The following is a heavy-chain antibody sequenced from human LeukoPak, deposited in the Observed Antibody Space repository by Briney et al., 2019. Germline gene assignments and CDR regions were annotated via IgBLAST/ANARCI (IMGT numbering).Heavy chain of an antibody. V-gene: IGHV4-59*11. CDR3: ARVEWGLLGAHL. Sequence: PSETLSLTCSVSGDSIRSHYWSWIRQPPGKRPEWIGHVFFTGSTTYNPTLEGRVTISIDTSGSQFSLKLTSVTAADTAVYYCARVEWGLLGAHLWGQGILLSVSS. CDR1: GDSIRSHY. D-gene: IGHD3-3*01. J-gene: IGHJ4*02. CDR2: VFFTGST.